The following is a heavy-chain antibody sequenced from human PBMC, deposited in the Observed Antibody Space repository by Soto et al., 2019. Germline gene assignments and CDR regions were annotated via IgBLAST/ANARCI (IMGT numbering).Heavy chain of an antibody. Sequence: GGSLRLSCAASGFSFTNAWMSWVRQAPGKGQEWVCRIKRIIDGGTADYAAPVKGRFTISRDDSKNTLYLQLNSPKTEDTAVYYCSTGSIFGVTTHAEDYWGQGTLVTVSS. CDR3: STGSIFGVTTHAEDY. J-gene: IGHJ4*02. CDR2: IKRIIDGGTA. CDR1: GFSFTNAW. V-gene: IGHV3-15*01. D-gene: IGHD3-3*01.